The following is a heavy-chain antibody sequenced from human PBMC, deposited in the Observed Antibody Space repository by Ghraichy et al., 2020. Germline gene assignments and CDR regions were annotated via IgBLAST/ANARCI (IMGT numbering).Heavy chain of an antibody. CDR2: IYFSGST. Sequence: SETLSLTCTVSGGSVRSGGYYWSWIRQHPGRGLEWIGYIYFSGSTYYNPSLKSRVTISVDTSQNQFSLKVSSVTAADTAVYYCARHSEHSRFDSWGQGTLVTVSS. J-gene: IGHJ4*02. V-gene: IGHV4-31*03. D-gene: IGHD1-14*01. CDR3: ARHSEHSRFDS. CDR1: GGSVRSGGYY.